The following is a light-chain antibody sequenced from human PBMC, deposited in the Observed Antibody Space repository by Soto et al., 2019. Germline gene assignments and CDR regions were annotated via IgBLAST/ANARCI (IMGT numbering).Light chain of an antibody. CDR3: SSYTSSSTQVV. V-gene: IGLV2-14*01. J-gene: IGLJ2*01. CDR1: SSDVGGYNY. CDR2: DVS. Sequence: QSALTQPASVSGSPGQSITISCTGTSSDVGGYNYVSWYQQHPGKAPKLMIYDVSNRPSGVSNRFSGSKSGNTASLTISGLQAEDEADYYCSSYTSSSTQVVFGGGTK.